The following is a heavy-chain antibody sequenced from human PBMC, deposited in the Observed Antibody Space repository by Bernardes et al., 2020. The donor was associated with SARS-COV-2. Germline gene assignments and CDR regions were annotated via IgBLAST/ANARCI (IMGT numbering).Heavy chain of an antibody. CDR1: GFIFSNYG. J-gene: IGHJ2*01. D-gene: IGHD2-15*01. V-gene: IGHV3-30*18. Sequence: GGSLRLSCAGSGFIFSNYGMHWVRQAPGKGLEWVAVISYNGRNQFFADSVKGRFSISRDDFKNTLYLQMSSLSAEDTAVYYCAKDSLEPDCSGDSCYSKWYFDLWGRGTLVTVSS. CDR2: ISYNGRNQ. CDR3: AKDSLEPDCSGDSCYSKWYFDL.